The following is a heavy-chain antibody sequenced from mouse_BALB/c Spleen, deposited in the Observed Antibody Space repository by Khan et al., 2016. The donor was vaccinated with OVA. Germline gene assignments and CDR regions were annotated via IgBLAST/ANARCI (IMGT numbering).Heavy chain of an antibody. J-gene: IGHJ2*01. CDR3: ARPACDSYYDY. D-gene: IGHD2-3*01. CDR1: GYTFTDYA. CDR2: ISTYSGNT. V-gene: IGHV1S137*01. Sequence: QVQLQQPGPELVRPGVSVKISCKGSGYTFTDYAMYWVRQSHAKSLEWIGLISTYSGNTNYNQKFRGKASMTVDKSSSTAYMELASLTSEDSAIYYCARPACDSYYDYWGQGTTLTVSS.